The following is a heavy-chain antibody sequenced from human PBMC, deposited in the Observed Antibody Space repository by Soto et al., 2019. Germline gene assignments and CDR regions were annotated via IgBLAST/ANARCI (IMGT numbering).Heavy chain of an antibody. CDR1: GFTFSIYA. V-gene: IGHV3-64D*06. J-gene: IGHJ4*02. CDR3: VKGEYYYDSSAYYPFDY. D-gene: IGHD3-22*01. CDR2: ISTNGGST. Sequence: EVQLVESGGGLVQPGGSLRLSCSASGFTFSIYAMHWVRQAPGKGLEYVSVISTNGGSTYYADSVKGRFTISRDYSKNTVYLQMSSLRAEDTAVYYCVKGEYYYDSSAYYPFDYWGQGTLVTVSS.